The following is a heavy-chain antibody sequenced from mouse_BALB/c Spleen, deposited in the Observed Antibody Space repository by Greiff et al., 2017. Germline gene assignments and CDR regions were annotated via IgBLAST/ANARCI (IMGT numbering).Heavy chain of an antibody. V-gene: IGHV1-69*02. CDR3: TREDYYGTPFAY. CDR1: GYTFTSYW. J-gene: IGHJ3*01. CDR2: IYPSDSYT. D-gene: IGHD1-1*01. Sequence: QVQLQQPGAELVRPGASVKLSCKASGYTFTSYWINWVKQRPGQGLEWIGNIYPSDSYTNYNQKFKDKATLTVDKSSSTAYMQLSSPTSEDSAVYYCTREDYYGTPFAYWGQGTLVTVSA.